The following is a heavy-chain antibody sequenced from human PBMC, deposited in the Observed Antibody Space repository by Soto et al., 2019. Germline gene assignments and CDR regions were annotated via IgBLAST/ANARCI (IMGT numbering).Heavy chain of an antibody. D-gene: IGHD3-10*01. J-gene: IGHJ6*03. Sequence: GGSLRLSCAASGFTVSSNYMSWVRQAPGKGLEWVSVIYSGGSTYYADSVKGRFTISRDNSKNTLYLQMNSLRAEDTAVYYCARVIRGVIMRKYYYYMDVWGKGTTVTVSS. V-gene: IGHV3-66*01. CDR1: GFTVSSNY. CDR2: IYSGGST. CDR3: ARVIRGVIMRKYYYYMDV.